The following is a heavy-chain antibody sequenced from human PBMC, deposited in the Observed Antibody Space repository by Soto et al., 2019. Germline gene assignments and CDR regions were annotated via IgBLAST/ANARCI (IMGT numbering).Heavy chain of an antibody. V-gene: IGHV3-23*01. CDR2: ISGSGGST. Sequence: GGPLRLSCAASGFTFSSYAMSWVRQAPGKGLEWVSAISGSGGSTYYADSVKGRFTISRDNSKNTLYLQMNSLRAEDTAVYYCAKDNNKKDYYDSSGYYYDYWGQGSVVT. CDR3: AKDNNKKDYYDSSGYYYDY. D-gene: IGHD3-22*01. J-gene: IGHJ4*02. CDR1: GFTFSSYA.